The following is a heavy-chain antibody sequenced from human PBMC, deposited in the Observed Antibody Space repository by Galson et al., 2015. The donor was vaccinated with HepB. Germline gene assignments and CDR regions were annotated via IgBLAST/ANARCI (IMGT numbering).Heavy chain of an antibody. CDR2: IIPIFGTA. CDR3: ARGKLRFLEWLHGPSSRYMDV. V-gene: IGHV1-69*13. Sequence: SVKVSCKASGGTFSSYAISWVRQAPGQGLEWMGGIIPIFGTANYAQKFQGRVTITADESTSTAYMELSSLRSEDTAVYYCARGKLRFLEWLHGPSSRYMDVWGKGTLVTVSS. D-gene: IGHD3-3*01. CDR1: GGTFSSYA. J-gene: IGHJ6*03.